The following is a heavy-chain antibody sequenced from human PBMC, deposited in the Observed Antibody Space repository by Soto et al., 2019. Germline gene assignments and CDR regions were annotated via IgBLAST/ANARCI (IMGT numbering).Heavy chain of an antibody. J-gene: IGHJ4*02. V-gene: IGHV1-3*01. D-gene: IGHD6-13*01. CDR1: GYTFTSYA. Sequence: ASVKVSCKASGYTFTSYAMHWVRQAPGQRLEWMGWVNAGNGNTKYSQKFQGRVTITRDTSASTAYMELSSLRSEDTAVYYCAHREAAAAGTTFDYWGQGTLVTVSS. CDR3: AHREAAAAGTTFDY. CDR2: VNAGNGNT.